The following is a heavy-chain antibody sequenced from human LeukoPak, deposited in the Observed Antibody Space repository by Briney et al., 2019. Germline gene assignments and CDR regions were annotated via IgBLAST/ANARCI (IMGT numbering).Heavy chain of an antibody. CDR1: GFTFSSYA. V-gene: IGHV3-33*08. CDR2: IWFDGSNK. J-gene: IGHJ4*02. D-gene: IGHD6-19*01. CDR3: ASQIAVPAIDY. Sequence: GGSLRLSCAASGFTFSSYAMSWVRQAPGKGLEWVAVIWFDGSNKYYSDSVKGRFTISRDNSKNTLYLQINSLRAEDTAVYYCASQIAVPAIDYWGQGTLVTVSS.